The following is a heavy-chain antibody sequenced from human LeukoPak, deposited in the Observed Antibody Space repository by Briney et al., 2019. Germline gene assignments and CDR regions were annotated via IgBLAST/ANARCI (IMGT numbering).Heavy chain of an antibody. V-gene: IGHV4-59*01. CDR1: GFTFTRYA. CDR3: ARGMMPDWFDF. D-gene: IGHD2-2*01. Sequence: ASLRLSCAASGFTFTRYAMTWIRQPPGKGLEWVGYIFEIGNTNYNPSLKSRVTVSLETSQKQFSVRANSATAADTAVYYCARGMMPDWFDFWGQGTLVTVSS. J-gene: IGHJ5*01. CDR2: IFEIGNT.